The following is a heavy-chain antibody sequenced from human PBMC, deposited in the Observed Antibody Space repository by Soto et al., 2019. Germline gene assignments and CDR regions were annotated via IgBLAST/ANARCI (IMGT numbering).Heavy chain of an antibody. CDR3: ARKNDYYDY. J-gene: IGHJ4*02. V-gene: IGHV4-59*01. CDR2: ISNSGYT. CDR1: GGSFSGYY. Sequence: SLTCAVYGGSFSGYYWSWIRQPPGKGLAWIGYISNSGYTNYNPSLKSRVTISVDTSKNQFSLKLSSVTAADTAVYYCARKNDYYDYWGQGTRVTVSS.